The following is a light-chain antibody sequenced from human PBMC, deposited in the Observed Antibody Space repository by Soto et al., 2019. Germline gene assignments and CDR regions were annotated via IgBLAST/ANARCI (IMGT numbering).Light chain of an antibody. J-gene: IGKJ4*01. CDR2: DTF. Sequence: EIVLTQSPATLSLSPGERATLSCRASQSVSYYLAWYQQKPGQAPRLLIYDTFNRATGIPARFSGSGSATDFTLTISSLEPEDFAVYYCQQRGSWPLTFGGGTKVEIK. CDR3: QQRGSWPLT. CDR1: QSVSYY. V-gene: IGKV3-11*01.